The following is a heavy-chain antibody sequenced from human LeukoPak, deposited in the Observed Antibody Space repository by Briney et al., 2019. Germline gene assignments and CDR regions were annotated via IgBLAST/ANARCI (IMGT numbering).Heavy chain of an antibody. V-gene: IGHV1-2*02. Sequence: ASVKVSFKASGYTLTGYYMHLVRQAPGQGLEWMGWINPNCCCHNYAQKFQGRVTKTRHTSIKPAYMELSRLRSDDTAVYCWARYVVARNFEAFDIWGQGTMVTVSS. CDR3: ARYVVARNFEAFDI. D-gene: IGHD6-19*01. CDR1: GYTLTGYY. CDR2: INPNCCCH. J-gene: IGHJ3*02.